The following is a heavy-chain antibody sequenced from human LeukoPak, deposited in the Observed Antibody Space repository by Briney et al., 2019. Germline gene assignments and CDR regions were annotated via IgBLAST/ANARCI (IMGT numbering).Heavy chain of an antibody. J-gene: IGHJ3*02. Sequence: GGSLRLSCTASGFTFADYAMTWVRQAPGKGLEWVALISYDGSNNHYADSVKGRFSISRDDSKNTLYLQMNSLRAEDTAVYYCAKDYDSSGWAAFDIWGQGTMVTVSS. CDR1: GFTFADYA. CDR2: ISYDGSNN. CDR3: AKDYDSSGWAAFDI. D-gene: IGHD3-22*01. V-gene: IGHV3-30*04.